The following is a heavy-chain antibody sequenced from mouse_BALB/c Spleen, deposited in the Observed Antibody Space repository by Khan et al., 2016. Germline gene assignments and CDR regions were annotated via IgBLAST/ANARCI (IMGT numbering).Heavy chain of an antibody. CDR1: GYTFTDYY. Sequence: QVQLQQSGTELPRPGASVKLSCKASGYTFTDYYLHWVMQRTGQGLEWIGEIFPGSGSTYYNEKFKGKASLTADISSSTAYMQLSSLTSEDSAVYFCARTYYGYFAMDYWGHGASVTVSS. CDR2: IFPGSGST. CDR3: ARTYYGYFAMDY. D-gene: IGHD1-2*01. V-gene: IGHV1-77*01. J-gene: IGHJ4*01.